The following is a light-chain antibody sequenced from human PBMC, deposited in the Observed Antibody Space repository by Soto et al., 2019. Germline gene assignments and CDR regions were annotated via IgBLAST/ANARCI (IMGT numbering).Light chain of an antibody. V-gene: IGKV3-11*01. J-gene: IGKJ2*01. CDR3: QQYGSSPSVT. CDR1: QSISSF. CDR2: DAS. Sequence: EIVLTQSPATLSLSPGERATLSCRASQSISSFLTWYQHKPGQAPRLLIYDASKRATGIPARFSGSGSGTGFTLTISSLEPEDFGVYYCQQYGSSPSVTFGQGTKLEIK.